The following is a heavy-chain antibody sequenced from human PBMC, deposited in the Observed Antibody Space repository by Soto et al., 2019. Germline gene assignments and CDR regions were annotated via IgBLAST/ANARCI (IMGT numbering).Heavy chain of an antibody. Sequence: GGSLRLSCAASGFTFSSYSMNRIRQAPGKGLEWVSSISSSSSYIYYADSVKGRFTISRDNAKNSLYLQMNSLRAEDTAVYYCAGEPYITTSYYYYYGMDVWRQGTTVTVSS. J-gene: IGHJ6*02. V-gene: IGHV3-21*01. CDR3: AGEPYITTSYYYYYGMDV. CDR1: GFTFSSYS. D-gene: IGHD4-4*01. CDR2: ISSSSSYI.